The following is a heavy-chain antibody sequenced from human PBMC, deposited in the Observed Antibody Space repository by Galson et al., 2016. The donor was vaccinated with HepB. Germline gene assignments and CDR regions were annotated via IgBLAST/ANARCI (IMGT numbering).Heavy chain of an antibody. V-gene: IGHV3-53*05. CDR2: IYGGVFT. CDR3: VSSWVEDCGGDCFWMGGFDY. J-gene: IGHJ4*02. D-gene: IGHD2-21*02. CDR1: GFTVSGNS. Sequence: LRLSCAASGFTVSGNSMNWVRQAPGKGLEWVSLIYGGVFTYYADSVKGRFTISRDNSGNTLFLQMNSLRPEDTAVYYCVSSWVEDCGGDCFWMGGFDYWGQGTLVTVSS.